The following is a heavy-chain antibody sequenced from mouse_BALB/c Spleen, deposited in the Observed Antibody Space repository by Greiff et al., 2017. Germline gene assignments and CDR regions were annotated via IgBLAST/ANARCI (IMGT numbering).Heavy chain of an antibody. Sequence: VQLQQSGAELAKPGASVKMSCKASGYTFTSYWMHWVKQRPGQGLEWIGYINPSTGYTEYNQKFKDKATLTADKSSSTAYMQLSSLTSEDSAVYYCARSFYYDYPFAYWGQGTLVTVSA. V-gene: IGHV1-7*01. J-gene: IGHJ3*01. CDR3: ARSFYYDYPFAY. CDR1: GYTFTSYW. CDR2: INPSTGYT. D-gene: IGHD2-4*01.